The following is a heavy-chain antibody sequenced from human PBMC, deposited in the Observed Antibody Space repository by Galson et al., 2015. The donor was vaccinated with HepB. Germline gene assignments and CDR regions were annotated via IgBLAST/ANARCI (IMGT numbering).Heavy chain of an antibody. CDR1: DYTFSNYI. D-gene: IGHD6-13*01. Sequence: SLRLSCAASDYTFSNYIMHWVRQAPGKGLEWLAVISRDGIDKYYSNFVKGRFTISRDNSKNTLYLQMNSLRLEDTAVYYCAKAGDAQQLTILNDAFDIWGQGTMVTVSS. J-gene: IGHJ3*02. CDR3: AKAGDAQQLTILNDAFDI. V-gene: IGHV3-30*18. CDR2: ISRDGIDK.